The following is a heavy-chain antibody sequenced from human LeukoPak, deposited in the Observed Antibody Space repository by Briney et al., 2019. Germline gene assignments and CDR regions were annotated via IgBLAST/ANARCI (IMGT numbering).Heavy chain of an antibody. CDR2: IYYSGST. J-gene: IGHJ4*02. CDR3: SREGGPYRPLDY. CDR1: GDSINSAGYY. V-gene: IGHV4-31*11. Sequence: SQTLSLTCAVSGDSINSAGYYWSWIRHLPGKGLEWIGYIYYSGSTYYNPSLKSRLAISVDTSKNQFSLTLRSLAAADTAVYYCSREGGPYRPLDYSGQGTLVTVSS.